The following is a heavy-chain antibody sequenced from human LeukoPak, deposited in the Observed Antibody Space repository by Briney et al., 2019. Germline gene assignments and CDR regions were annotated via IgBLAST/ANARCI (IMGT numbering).Heavy chain of an antibody. D-gene: IGHD3-10*01. V-gene: IGHV3-21*01. J-gene: IGHJ4*02. CDR1: GFTFSSYS. Sequence: GGSLRLSCAASGFTFSSYSMNWVRQAPGKGLEWVSSISSSSSYIYYADSVKGRFTISRDNAKNSLYLQMNSLRAEDTAVYYCASHYYGLSMPFDYWGQGTLVTVSS. CDR2: ISSSSSYI. CDR3: ASHYYGLSMPFDY.